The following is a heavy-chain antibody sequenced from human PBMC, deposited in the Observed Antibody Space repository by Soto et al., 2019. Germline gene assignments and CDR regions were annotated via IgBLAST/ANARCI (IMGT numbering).Heavy chain of an antibody. V-gene: IGHV6-1*01. CDR1: GDSVSSNSAA. Sequence: PQTLSLTCAISGDSVSSNSAAWNWIRQSPSRGLEWLGRTYYRSRWYNDYAVSVKSRITVNPDTSKNQFSLHLNSVTPEDTAVYCRAGTTSSQWYYLDVWDKGTTVTVS. J-gene: IGHJ6*03. CDR3: AGTTSSQWYYLDV. D-gene: IGHD1-7*01. CDR2: TYYRSRWYN.